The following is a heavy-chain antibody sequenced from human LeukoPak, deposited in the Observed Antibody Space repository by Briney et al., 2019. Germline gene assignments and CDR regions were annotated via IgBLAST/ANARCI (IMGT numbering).Heavy chain of an antibody. CDR2: MNPNSGNT. J-gene: IGHJ4*02. V-gene: IGHV1-8*01. CDR1: GYTFTSYD. CDR3: ARGRHPNWNYRSPFGY. Sequence: ASVKVSCKASGYTFTSYDINWVRQATGQGLEWMGWMNPNSGNTGYAQKFQGRVTMTRNTSISTAYMELSSLRSEDTAVYYCARGRHPNWNYRSPFGYWGQGTLVTVSS. D-gene: IGHD1-7*01.